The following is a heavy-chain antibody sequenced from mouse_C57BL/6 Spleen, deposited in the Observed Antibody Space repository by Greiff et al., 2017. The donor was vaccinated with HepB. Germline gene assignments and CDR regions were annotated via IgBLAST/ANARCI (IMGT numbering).Heavy chain of an antibody. CDR2: ISSCSSNI. D-gene: IGHD2-4*01. CDR3: ARPGDDYYYFDD. V-gene: IGHV5-17*01. Sequence: EVQRVESGGGLVKPGGSLKLSCAASGFTFSDYGMHWVRQAPAKGLEWVAYISSCSSNIYYADTVKGRFTISRDNAKNTLFLQMTSLRSEDTAVYYCARPGDDYYYFDDWGQGTTVTFSS. J-gene: IGHJ2*01. CDR1: GFTFSDYG.